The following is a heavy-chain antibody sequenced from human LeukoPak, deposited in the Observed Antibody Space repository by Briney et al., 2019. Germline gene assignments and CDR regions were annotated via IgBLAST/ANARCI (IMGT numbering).Heavy chain of an antibody. D-gene: IGHD3-10*01. CDR3: ARGKDRVLQDAFDI. CDR2: IWYDGSKE. Sequence: GGSLRLPCAASGFTFSSHGMHWVRQAPGKGLEWVAVIWYDGSKEYHADSVKGRFTISRDNSKNTLYLQMNSLRAEDTAVYYCARGKDRVLQDAFDIWGQGTMVTVSS. V-gene: IGHV3-33*01. J-gene: IGHJ3*02. CDR1: GFTFSSHG.